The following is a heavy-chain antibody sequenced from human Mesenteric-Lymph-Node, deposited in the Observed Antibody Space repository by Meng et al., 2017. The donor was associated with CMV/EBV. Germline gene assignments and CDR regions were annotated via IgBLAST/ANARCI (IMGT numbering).Heavy chain of an antibody. J-gene: IGHJ4*02. D-gene: IGHD3-22*01. CDR3: ARRGNYDSDYSEY. V-gene: IGHV4-39*01. CDR1: GDSISNSTYY. CDR2: VHHSGTT. Sequence: RLRGPGPGLVQPSATLSLSCIVSGDSISNSTYYWTWIRQPPGKGLEWIGSVHHSGTTYYNPSLKGRLTISVDTSANLFSLRLTTVTAADTATYYCARRGNYDSDYSEYWGQGTLVTVSS.